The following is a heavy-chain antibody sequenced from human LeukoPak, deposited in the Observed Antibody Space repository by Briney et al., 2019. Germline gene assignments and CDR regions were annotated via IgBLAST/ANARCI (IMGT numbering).Heavy chain of an antibody. J-gene: IGHJ4*02. CDR3: AKDYNFDFSNSYFDY. D-gene: IGHD4-11*01. CDR2: ISGDGGST. CDR1: GFTFYDYA. V-gene: IGHV3-43*02. Sequence: PRGSLRLSCAASGFTFYDYAMHWVRQPPGTGLEWVSLISGDGGSTSYADSVKGRFTISRDNSKDSLYLQMNSLRAEDTALYSCAKDYNFDFSNSYFDYWGPGTLVTVSS.